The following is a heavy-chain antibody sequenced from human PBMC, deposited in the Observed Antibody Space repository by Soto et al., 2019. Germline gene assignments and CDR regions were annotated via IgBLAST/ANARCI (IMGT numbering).Heavy chain of an antibody. CDR3: PRPRAREYGGSHQPCYFD. J-gene: IGHJ4*01. CDR1: GGSINIRGYY. D-gene: IGHD2-15*01. Sequence: PSETLSLTCTVSGGSINIRGYYWVWILHPPGKELEWIGSISYSVNTYTSPPLQHRVIISIDTSKHHFYLNVDSLTAEDAAIYYSPRPRAREYGGSHQPCYFD. V-gene: IGHV4-39*01. CDR2: ISYSVNT.